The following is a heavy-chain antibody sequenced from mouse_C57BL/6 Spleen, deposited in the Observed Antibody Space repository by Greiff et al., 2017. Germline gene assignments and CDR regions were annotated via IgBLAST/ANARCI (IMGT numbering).Heavy chain of an antibody. J-gene: IGHJ2*01. CDR1: GFTFSSYG. CDR2: ISSGGSYT. Sequence: EVKLMESGGDLVKPGGSLKLSCAASGFTFSSYGMSWVRQTPDKGLEWVATISSGGSYTYYPDSVKGRITISRDNAKNTLYLQMSSLKSEDTAMYYCARHGDWDERDYWGQGTTLTVSS. D-gene: IGHD4-1*01. V-gene: IGHV5-6*01. CDR3: ARHGDWDERDY.